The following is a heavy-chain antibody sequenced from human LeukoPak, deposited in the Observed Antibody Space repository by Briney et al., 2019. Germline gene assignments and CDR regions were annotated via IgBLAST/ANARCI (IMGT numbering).Heavy chain of an antibody. Sequence: GGSLRLSCAASGFTFSSYSMNWVRQAPGKGLEWVPYISSGSSTIYYADSVKGRFTISRDIAKNSLYLQMNSLRAEDTAVYYCARDLYGDYVFDYWGQGTLVTVSS. D-gene: IGHD4-17*01. V-gene: IGHV3-48*01. J-gene: IGHJ4*02. CDR1: GFTFSSYS. CDR3: ARDLYGDYVFDY. CDR2: ISSGSSTI.